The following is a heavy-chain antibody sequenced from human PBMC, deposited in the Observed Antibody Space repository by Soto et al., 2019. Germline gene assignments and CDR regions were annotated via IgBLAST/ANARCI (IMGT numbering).Heavy chain of an antibody. CDR3: ARRGTSLEHFDY. CDR2: IYPGDSDT. D-gene: IGHD2-2*01. CDR1: GYSFITYW. Sequence: PGESLKISCQGSGYSFITYWIAWVRQMPGKDLEWMGIIYPGDSDTRYSPSFQGQVTISADKSISTAYLQWSSLKASGSAMYYCARRGTSLEHFDYWGQGTQVTVSS. V-gene: IGHV5-51*01. J-gene: IGHJ4*02.